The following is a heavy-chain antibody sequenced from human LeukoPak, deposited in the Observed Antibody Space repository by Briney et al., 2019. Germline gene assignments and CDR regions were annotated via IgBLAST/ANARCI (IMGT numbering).Heavy chain of an antibody. V-gene: IGHV4-30-2*01. J-gene: IGHJ4*02. CDR1: GGSISSGGYY. D-gene: IGHD4/OR15-4a*01. Sequence: PSQTLSLTCTVSGGSISSGGYYWSWIRQPPGKGLEWIGYIYHSGNTYYNPSLKSRITISVDRSKNQFSLKLSSVTAADTAVYYCATGVFFGALDYWGQGTLVTVSS. CDR3: ATGVFFGALDY. CDR2: IYHSGNT.